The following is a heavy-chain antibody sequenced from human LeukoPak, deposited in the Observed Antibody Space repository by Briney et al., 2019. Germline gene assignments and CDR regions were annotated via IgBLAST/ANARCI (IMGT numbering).Heavy chain of an antibody. CDR1: GGSISSSSYY. V-gene: IGHV4-39*01. CDR3: ARHEYSSGWFPGANWFDP. Sequence: PETLSLTCTVSGGSISSSSYYWGWIRQPPGKGLEWIGSIYYSGSTYYNPSLKSRVTISVDTSKNQFSLKLSSVTAADTAVYYCARHEYSSGWFPGANWFDPWGQGTLVTVSS. J-gene: IGHJ5*02. D-gene: IGHD6-19*01. CDR2: IYYSGST.